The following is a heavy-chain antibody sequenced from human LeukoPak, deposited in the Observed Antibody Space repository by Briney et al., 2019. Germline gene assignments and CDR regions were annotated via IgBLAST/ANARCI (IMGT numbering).Heavy chain of an antibody. Sequence: GGSLRLSCAASGFTFSGYAMNWVRQAPGKGLEWVSTISGSGGNTYYADSVKGRFTISRDNSKNTLYLQMNSLRAEDTAVYYCARGAYSSNYPYYFDYWGQGTLVTVSS. CDR3: ARGAYSSNYPYYFDY. V-gene: IGHV3-23*01. CDR2: ISGSGGNT. J-gene: IGHJ4*02. CDR1: GFTFSGYA. D-gene: IGHD2-2*01.